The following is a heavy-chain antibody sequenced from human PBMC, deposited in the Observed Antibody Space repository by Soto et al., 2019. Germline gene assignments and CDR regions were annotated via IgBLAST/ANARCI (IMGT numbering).Heavy chain of an antibody. CDR3: ARVGAYGSGIGHYYYGMDV. J-gene: IGHJ6*02. V-gene: IGHV4-61*01. D-gene: IGHD3-10*01. CDR1: GGSVSSGSYY. CDR2: IYYSGST. Sequence: QVQLQESGPGLVKPSATLSLTCTVSGGSVSSGSYYWSWIRQPPGKGLEWIGYIYYSGSTNYNPSRKRRVSISVDTSRNLFSLRLSSVTAADTAGYYCARVGAYGSGIGHYYYGMDVWGQGTTVNGFS.